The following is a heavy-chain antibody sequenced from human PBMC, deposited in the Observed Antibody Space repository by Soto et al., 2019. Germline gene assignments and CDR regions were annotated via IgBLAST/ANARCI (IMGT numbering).Heavy chain of an antibody. CDR3: ARDQPKTGYFDY. J-gene: IGHJ4*02. Sequence: QVQLQESGPGLVKPSQTLSLTCTVSGGSISSGGYYWSWIRQHPGKGLEWIGYIYYSGSTYYNPSLKSRVTISVDTSKNQFSLKLSSVTAADMAVYYCARDQPKTGYFDYWGQGTLVTVSS. CDR2: IYYSGST. CDR1: GGSISSGGYY. V-gene: IGHV4-31*03. D-gene: IGHD3-9*01.